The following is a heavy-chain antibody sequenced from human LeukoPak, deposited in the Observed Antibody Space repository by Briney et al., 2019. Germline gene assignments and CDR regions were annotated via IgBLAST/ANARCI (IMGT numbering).Heavy chain of an antibody. CDR1: GFTFSSYW. CDR2: INSDGSST. Sequence: AGGSLRLSCAASGFTFSSYWMHWVRHAPGKGLVWVSRINSDGSSTSYADSVKGRFTISRDNAKNTLYLQMNSLTAEDTAVYYCARVGGSYYSTRPAEYFQHWGQGTLVTVSS. CDR3: ARVGGSYYSTRPAEYFQH. V-gene: IGHV3-74*01. J-gene: IGHJ1*01. D-gene: IGHD1-26*01.